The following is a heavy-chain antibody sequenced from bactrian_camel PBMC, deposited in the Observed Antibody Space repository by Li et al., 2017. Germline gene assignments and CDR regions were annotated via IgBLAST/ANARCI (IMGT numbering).Heavy chain of an antibody. J-gene: IGHJ4*01. D-gene: IGHD5*01. V-gene: IGHV3S42*01. CDR1: GYLFGNFA. CDR2: INSRTDDTT. Sequence: VQLVESGGGSVQSGGSLRLSCAASGYLFGNFAMSWVRQAPGKGLEWVLGINSRTDDTTVYAESVKGRFTISIDNAKNTLYLQMNSLRADDTAMYYCAIGLFADFGLGRGTQVTVS.